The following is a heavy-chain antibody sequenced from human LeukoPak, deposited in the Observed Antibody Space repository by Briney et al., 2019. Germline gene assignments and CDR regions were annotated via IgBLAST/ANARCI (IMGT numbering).Heavy chain of an antibody. CDR3: ARSPYYYDSSGYSVPYYFDY. Sequence: ASVKVSFKASGYTFTRYGITWVRQAPGQGLEWMGWISAYNGNTNYAQKLQGRVTMTTDTSTSTAYMELRSLRSDDTAVYYCARSPYYYDSSGYSVPYYFDYWGQGTLVTVSS. CDR2: ISAYNGNT. D-gene: IGHD3-22*01. J-gene: IGHJ4*02. V-gene: IGHV1-18*01. CDR1: GYTFTRYG.